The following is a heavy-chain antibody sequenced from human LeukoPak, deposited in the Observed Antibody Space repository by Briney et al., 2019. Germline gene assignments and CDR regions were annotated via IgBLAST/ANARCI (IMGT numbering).Heavy chain of an antibody. CDR1: GFTVSNNY. CDR3: ARDEYYYGSGTKTLDY. D-gene: IGHD3-10*01. Sequence: PGGSLRLSXEASGFTVSNNYMSWVRQAPGKGLEWVSVVYSGGSTYYADSVKGRFTFSRDNSKNTLYLQMNSLRAEDTAVYYCARDEYYYGSGTKTLDYWGQGSLVTVSS. CDR2: VYSGGST. V-gene: IGHV3-66*02. J-gene: IGHJ4*02.